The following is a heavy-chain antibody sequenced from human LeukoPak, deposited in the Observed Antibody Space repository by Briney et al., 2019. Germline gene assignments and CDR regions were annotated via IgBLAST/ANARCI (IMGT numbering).Heavy chain of an antibody. V-gene: IGHV1-46*01. Sequence: ASVKVSCKASGYTFTSYYMHWVRQAPGQGLEWMGIINPSGGSTSYAQKFQGRVTMTRDTSTSTVYMELSSLRSDDTAVYYCARAIAAAATGDYWGQGTLVTVSS. J-gene: IGHJ4*02. D-gene: IGHD6-13*01. CDR1: GYTFTSYY. CDR2: INPSGGST. CDR3: ARAIAAAATGDY.